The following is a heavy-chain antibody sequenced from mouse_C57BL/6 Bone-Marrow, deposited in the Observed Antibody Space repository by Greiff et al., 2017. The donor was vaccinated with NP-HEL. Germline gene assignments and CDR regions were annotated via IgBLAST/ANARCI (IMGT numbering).Heavy chain of an antibody. CDR1: GYTFTDYY. J-gene: IGHJ4*01. Sequence: VQLQQSGAELVRPGASVKLSCKASGYTFTDYYINWVKQRPGQGLEWIARIYPGSGNTYYNEKFKGKATLTAEKSSSTAYMQLSSLTSEDSAVYFCARSLITTVVATDYYAMDYWGQGTSVTVSS. CDR3: ARSLITTVVATDYYAMDY. V-gene: IGHV1-76*01. CDR2: IYPGSGNT. D-gene: IGHD1-1*01.